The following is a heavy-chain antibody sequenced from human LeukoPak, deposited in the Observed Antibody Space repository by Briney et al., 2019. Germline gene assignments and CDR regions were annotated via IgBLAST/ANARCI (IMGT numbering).Heavy chain of an antibody. CDR3: AKSNRERFLGYCSSTSCYFYYYYMDV. J-gene: IGHJ6*03. D-gene: IGHD2-2*01. CDR2: ISGSGGST. V-gene: IGHV3-23*01. CDR1: GFTFSSYA. Sequence: GGSLRLSCAASGFTFSSYAMSWVRQAPGKGLEWVSAISGSGGSTYYADSVKGRFTISRDNSKNTLYLQMNSLRAEDTAVYYCAKSNRERFLGYCSSTSCYFYYYYMDVWGKGTTVTVSS.